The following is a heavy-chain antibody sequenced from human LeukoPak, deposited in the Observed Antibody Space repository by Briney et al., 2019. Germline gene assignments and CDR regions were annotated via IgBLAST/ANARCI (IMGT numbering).Heavy chain of an antibody. CDR1: GGSISSYY. Sequence: SETLSLTCTVSGGSISSYYWSWIRQPPGKGLEWIGYIYYSGSTNYNPSLKSRVTISVDTSKNQFSLKLSSVTAADTAVYYCARGRYYYGSGSYFDPWGQGTLVTVSS. CDR3: ARGRYYYGSGSYFDP. CDR2: IYYSGST. D-gene: IGHD3-10*01. V-gene: IGHV4-59*12. J-gene: IGHJ5*02.